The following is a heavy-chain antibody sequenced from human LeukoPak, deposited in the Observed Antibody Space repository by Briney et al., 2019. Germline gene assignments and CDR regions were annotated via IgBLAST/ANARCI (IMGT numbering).Heavy chain of an antibody. CDR2: ISAYNGNT. CDR1: GYTFTSYD. CDR3: ARAGGHDWLLEYTFDY. V-gene: IGHV1-18*01. D-gene: IGHD3-9*01. Sequence: GASVKVSCKASGYTFTSYDINWVRQATGQGLEWMGWISAYNGNTNYAQKLQGRVTMTTDTSTSTAYMELRSLRSDDTAVYYCARAGGHDWLLEYTFDYWGQGTLVTVSS. J-gene: IGHJ4*02.